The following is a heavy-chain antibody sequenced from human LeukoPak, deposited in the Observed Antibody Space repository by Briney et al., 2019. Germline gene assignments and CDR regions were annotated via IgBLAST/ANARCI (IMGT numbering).Heavy chain of an antibody. V-gene: IGHV4-59*08. CDR3: ARHVKPQLVIYYFDF. Sequence: SETLSLTCTVSGGSISSYYWSWIRQPPGKGLEWIGYIYYSGSTNYNPSLKSRVTISVDTSKSQFSLKLSSVTAADTALYYCARHVKPQLVIYYFDFWGQGTLVNVSS. J-gene: IGHJ4*02. CDR2: IYYSGST. CDR1: GGSISSYY. D-gene: IGHD6-13*01.